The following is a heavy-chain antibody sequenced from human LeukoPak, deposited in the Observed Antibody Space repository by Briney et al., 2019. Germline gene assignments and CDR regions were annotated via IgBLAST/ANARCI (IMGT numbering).Heavy chain of an antibody. CDR1: GGSFSGYY. D-gene: IGHD3-3*01. J-gene: IGHJ5*02. CDR3: AVGSGYYDFWSGSRPNWFDP. CDR2: INHSGST. Sequence: PSETLSLTCAVYGGSFSGYYWSWIRQPPGKGLEWIGEINHSGSTNYNPSLKSRVTISVDTSKNQFSLKLSSVTAADTAAYYCAVGSGYYDFWSGSRPNWFDPWGQGTLVTVSS. V-gene: IGHV4-34*01.